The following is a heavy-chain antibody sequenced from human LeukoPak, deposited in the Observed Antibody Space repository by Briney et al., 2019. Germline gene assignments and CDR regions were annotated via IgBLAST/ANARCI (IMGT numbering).Heavy chain of an antibody. CDR1: GGTFSGYA. CDR2: IIPILGIA. D-gene: IGHD6-19*01. CDR3: ARGESRQWLVRVRYWYFDL. J-gene: IGHJ2*01. Sequence: ASVKVSCKASGGTFSGYAISWVRQAPGQGLEWMGRIIPILGIANYAQKFQGRVTITADKSTSTAYMELSSLRSEDTAVYYCARGESRQWLVRVRYWYFDLWGRGTLVTVSS. V-gene: IGHV1-69*04.